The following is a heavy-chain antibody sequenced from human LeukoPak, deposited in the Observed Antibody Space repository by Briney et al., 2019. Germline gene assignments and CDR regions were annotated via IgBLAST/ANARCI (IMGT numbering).Heavy chain of an antibody. CDR1: GFTFSSYS. CDR2: ISSSSSYI. Sequence: GGSLRLSCAASGFTFSSYSMNWVRQAPGKGLEWVSSISSSSSYIYYADSVKGRFTISRDNAKNSLYLQMNSLRAEDTAVYYCARAVGGIAVAGRLFDYWGQGTLVTVSS. J-gene: IGHJ4*02. V-gene: IGHV3-21*01. D-gene: IGHD6-19*01. CDR3: ARAVGGIAVAGRLFDY.